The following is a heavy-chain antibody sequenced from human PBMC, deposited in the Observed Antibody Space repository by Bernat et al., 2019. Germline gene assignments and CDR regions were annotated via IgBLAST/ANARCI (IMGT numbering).Heavy chain of an antibody. Sequence: QVQLVESGGGVVQPGRSLRLSCAASGFTFSSYAMHWVRQAPGKGLEWVAVISYDGSIKYYADSVQGRFTISRENSKNTLYLQMNSLRAEDTAVYYCARDQGQLWPDRKSNYYYYGMDVWGQGTTVTVSS. D-gene: IGHD5-18*01. CDR1: GFTFSSYA. CDR2: ISYDGSIK. CDR3: ARDQGQLWPDRKSNYYYYGMDV. V-gene: IGHV3-30-3*01. J-gene: IGHJ6*02.